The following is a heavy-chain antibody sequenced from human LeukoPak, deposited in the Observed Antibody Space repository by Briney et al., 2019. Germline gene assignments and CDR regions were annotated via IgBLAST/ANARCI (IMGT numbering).Heavy chain of an antibody. CDR2: IIPIFGTA. Sequence: ASVKVSCKASGGTFSSYAISWVRQAPGQGLEWMGGIIPIFGTANYAQKFQSRVTITADESTSTAYMELSSLRSEDTAVYYCARLRLDTAMGPFDYWGQGTLVTVSS. V-gene: IGHV1-69*13. CDR3: ARLRLDTAMGPFDY. D-gene: IGHD5-18*01. J-gene: IGHJ4*02. CDR1: GGTFSSYA.